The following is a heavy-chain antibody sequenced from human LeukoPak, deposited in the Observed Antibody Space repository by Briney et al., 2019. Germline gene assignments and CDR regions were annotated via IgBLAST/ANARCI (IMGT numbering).Heavy chain of an antibody. Sequence: PGGSLRLSCEASGFSSSTYGMHWVRQAPGKGLEWVALIWFDGSNKHYADSVKGRFTISRDNSKNTMYLQMDSLRAEDTAVYYCARVVSYYGSSYRLLDLWGRGTLVTVSS. D-gene: IGHD3-10*01. CDR2: IWFDGSNK. J-gene: IGHJ2*01. V-gene: IGHV3-33*01. CDR1: GFSSSTYG. CDR3: ARVVSYYGSSYRLLDL.